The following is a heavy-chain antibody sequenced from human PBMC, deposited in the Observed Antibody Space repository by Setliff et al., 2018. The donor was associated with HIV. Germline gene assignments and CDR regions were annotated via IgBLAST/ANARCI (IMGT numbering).Heavy chain of an antibody. Sequence: ASVKVSCKASGYTFTTYYVHWVRQAPGQGLEWMGILNPSGDSTAYAQQFQGRVTMTRDTSTSTVYMELSSLRSEDTAVYYCAREERYYDGKGALDYWGQGMVVTVSS. J-gene: IGHJ4*02. CDR1: GYTFTTYY. CDR3: AREERYYDGKGALDY. CDR2: LNPSGDST. D-gene: IGHD3-22*01. V-gene: IGHV1-46*01.